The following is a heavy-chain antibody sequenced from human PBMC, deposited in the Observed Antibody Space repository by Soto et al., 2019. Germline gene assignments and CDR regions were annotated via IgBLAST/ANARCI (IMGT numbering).Heavy chain of an antibody. J-gene: IGHJ4*02. CDR2: IYYSGST. D-gene: IGHD2-2*01. CDR3: ARHSAYYAPPGY. V-gene: IGHV4-39*01. Sequence: SETLSLTCTVSGGSISSSSYYWGWIRQPPGKGLEWIGSIYYSGSTYYNPSLKSRVTISVDTSKNQFSLKLSSVTAADTAVYYCARHSAYYAPPGYWGQGTLVTVSS. CDR1: GGSISSSSYY.